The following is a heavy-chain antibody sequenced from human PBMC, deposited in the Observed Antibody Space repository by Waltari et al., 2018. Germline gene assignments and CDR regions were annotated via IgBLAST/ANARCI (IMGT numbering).Heavy chain of an antibody. CDR1: GGSITNNRHY. V-gene: IGHV4-39*01. Sequence: LQLQESGPGLVQPSEPLSLTCAGSGGSITNNRHYWGWIRQPPGQGLEWIGTISYTGATYSSPSLKSRVTISRDTSKNQLSLTLGSVTAADTALYYCATYIGASVGTAAFDVWGQGTMVTVSS. CDR3: ATYIGASVGTAAFDV. CDR2: ISYTGAT. J-gene: IGHJ3*01. D-gene: IGHD5-12*01.